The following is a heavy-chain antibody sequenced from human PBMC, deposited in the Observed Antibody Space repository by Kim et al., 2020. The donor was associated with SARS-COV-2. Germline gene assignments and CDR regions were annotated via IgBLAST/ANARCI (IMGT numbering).Heavy chain of an antibody. CDR3: ARPPDYYDSSGCLDY. V-gene: IGHV3-30*07. Sequence: DSVKGRFTISRDNSKNTLYLQMNSLRAEDTAVYYCARPPDYYDSSGCLDYWGQGTLVTVSS. D-gene: IGHD3-22*01. J-gene: IGHJ4*02.